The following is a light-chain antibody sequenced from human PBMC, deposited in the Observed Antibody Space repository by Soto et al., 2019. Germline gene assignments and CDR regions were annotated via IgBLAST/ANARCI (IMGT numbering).Light chain of an antibody. J-gene: IGKJ1*01. CDR3: HHYGRSLT. Sequence: EIVLTQSPGTLSLSPGERATLSCRASQSDPGSYVAWYQQKPGQAPWLLIYGASIRATGVPDRCSGGGSGTDFTLTISRLEPEDYAVYYCHHYGRSLTFGQGTRVEFK. CDR1: QSDPGSY. CDR2: GAS. V-gene: IGKV3-20*01.